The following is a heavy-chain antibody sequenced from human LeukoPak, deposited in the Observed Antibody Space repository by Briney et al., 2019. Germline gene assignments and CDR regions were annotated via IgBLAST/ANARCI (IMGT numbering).Heavy chain of an antibody. CDR2: ISSSSTYI. CDR3: ARDPTVALFDY. D-gene: IGHD4-11*01. CDR1: GFTFSSYS. J-gene: IGHJ4*02. V-gene: IGHV3-21*01. Sequence: GGSLRLSCAASGFTFSSYSMNWVRQAPGKGLEWVSSISSSSTYIYYSDSVKGRFTISRDNAKNSLYLQMNSLRAEDTALYYCARDPTVALFDYWGQGTLVTVSS.